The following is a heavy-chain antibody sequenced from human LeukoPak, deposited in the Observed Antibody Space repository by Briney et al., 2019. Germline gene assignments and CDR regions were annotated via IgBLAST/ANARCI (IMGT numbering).Heavy chain of an antibody. J-gene: IGHJ4*02. CDR3: ARDGRHYYGSGSAIFDY. CDR2: IYYSGST. V-gene: IGHV4-59*12. Sequence: SETLSLTCTVSGGSISSYYWSWIRQPPGKGLEWIGYIYYSGSTNYNPSLKSRVTISVDTSKNQFSLKLSSVTAADTAVYYCARDGRHYYGSGSAIFDYWGQGTLVTVSS. CDR1: GGSISSYY. D-gene: IGHD3-10*01.